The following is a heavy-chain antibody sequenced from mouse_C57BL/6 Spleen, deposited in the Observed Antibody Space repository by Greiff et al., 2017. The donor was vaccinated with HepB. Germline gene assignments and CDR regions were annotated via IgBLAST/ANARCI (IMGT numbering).Heavy chain of an antibody. CDR1: GYTFTSYW. J-gene: IGHJ3*01. D-gene: IGHD2-5*01. V-gene: IGHV1-61*01. CDR2: IYPSDSET. Sequence: QVQLQQPGAELVRPGSSVKLSCKASGYTFTSYWMDWVKQRPGQGLEWIGNIYPSDSETHYNQKFKDKATLTVDKSSSTAYMQLSSLTSEDSAVYYCARGDSNSAWFAYWGKGTLVTVSA. CDR3: ARGDSNSAWFAY.